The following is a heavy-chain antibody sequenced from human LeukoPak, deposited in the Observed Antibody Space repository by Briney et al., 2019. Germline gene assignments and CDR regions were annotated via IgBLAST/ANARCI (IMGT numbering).Heavy chain of an antibody. V-gene: IGHV1-46*01. Sequence: ASVKVSCKASGYTFTNNYLHWVRQAPGQGLEWMGMIYPRDGSTSYAQNFQGRVTVTRDMSTTTVHMELRGLRSEDTAVYYCARDQEGFDYWGQGTMVTVSS. CDR3: ARDQEGFDY. J-gene: IGHJ4*02. CDR2: IYPRDGST. CDR1: GYTFTNNY.